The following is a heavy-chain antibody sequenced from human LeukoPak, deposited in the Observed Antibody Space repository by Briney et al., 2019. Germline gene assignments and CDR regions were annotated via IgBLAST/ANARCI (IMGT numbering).Heavy chain of an antibody. CDR3: ARDLSPESSSGYYYYMDV. J-gene: IGHJ6*03. D-gene: IGHD6-6*01. CDR1: GYTFTGYY. CDR2: INPNSGGT. V-gene: IGHV1-2*04. Sequence: ASVKVSCKASGYTFTGYYMHWVRQAPGQGLEWMGWINPNSGGTNYAQKFQGWVTMTRDTSISTAYMELSRLRSDDTAVYYCARDLSPESSSGYYYYMDVWGKGTTVTVSS.